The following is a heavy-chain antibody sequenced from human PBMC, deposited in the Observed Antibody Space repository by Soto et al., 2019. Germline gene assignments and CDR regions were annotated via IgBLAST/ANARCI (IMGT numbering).Heavy chain of an antibody. CDR1: GFTFSGFD. J-gene: IGHJ4*02. Sequence: GGSLRLSCEASGFTFSGFDMHWVRQPTGKGLEWVSTIGTAGDTYYAVSVKGRFTISRDNAKNSLSLQMNSLRDGDTAVYFCARGQGFGPHFFDSWGQGTQGTVSA. CDR2: IGTAGDT. CDR3: ARGQGFGPHFFDS. D-gene: IGHD2-15*01. V-gene: IGHV3-13*01.